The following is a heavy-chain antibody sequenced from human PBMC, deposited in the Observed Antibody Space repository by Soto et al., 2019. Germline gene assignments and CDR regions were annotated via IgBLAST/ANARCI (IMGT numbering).Heavy chain of an antibody. J-gene: IGHJ4*01. Sequence: QITLKESGPTLVKPTQPLTLTCTFSGFSLTTRGVGVGCIRQPPGKALEWLALIYWDDDEGYSPSLKSRLTITKDTSKNQVVLTMTSRDPVDTTTYYCAHRPRGYSYHFDYWGHGTLVTVSS. CDR1: GFSLTTRGVG. CDR2: IYWDDDE. V-gene: IGHV2-5*02. CDR3: AHRPRGYSYHFDY. D-gene: IGHD5-18*01.